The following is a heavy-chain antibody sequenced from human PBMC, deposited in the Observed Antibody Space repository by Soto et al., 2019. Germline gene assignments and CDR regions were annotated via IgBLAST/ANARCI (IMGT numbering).Heavy chain of an antibody. D-gene: IGHD2-8*01. J-gene: IGHJ6*02. Sequence: QGHLVQSGAEVKKPGASVKVSCKASGYTFTRYGISWVRQAPGQGLEWMGWISGYNGETNYAQNLQGRGTMTIDTSTTTAYMELRSLTSDATAVYYCAKNGQPPYYYYGLDVWGQGTTVTVSS. V-gene: IGHV1-18*01. CDR2: ISGYNGET. CDR1: GYTFTRYG. CDR3: AKNGQPPYYYYGLDV.